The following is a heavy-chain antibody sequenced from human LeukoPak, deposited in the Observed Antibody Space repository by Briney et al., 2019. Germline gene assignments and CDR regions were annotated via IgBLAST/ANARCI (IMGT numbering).Heavy chain of an antibody. CDR3: ARDPRWYYDSSGYRPTDAFDI. D-gene: IGHD3-22*01. Sequence: SETLSLTCTVSGGSISCYYWSWIRQPAGKGLEWIGRIYTSGSTNYNPSLKSRVTMSVDTSKNQFSLKLSSVTAADTAVYYCARDPRWYYDSSGYRPTDAFDIWGQGTMVTVSS. J-gene: IGHJ3*02. V-gene: IGHV4-4*07. CDR1: GGSISCYY. CDR2: IYTSGST.